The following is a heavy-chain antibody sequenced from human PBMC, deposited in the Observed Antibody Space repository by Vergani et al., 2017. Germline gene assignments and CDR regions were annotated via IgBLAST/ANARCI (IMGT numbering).Heavy chain of an antibody. CDR1: GFTFSSYS. CDR3: ARDCTSGGCPDNYGMDV. Sequence: AASGFTFSSYSMNWVRQAPGKGLEWVAFIGSSGPYINYADSVKGRFIISRDNTNNSLFLQLRSLRAEDAAVYYCARDCTSGGCPDNYGMDVWRQGATVTVSS. D-gene: IGHD2-8*01. CDR2: IGSSGPYI. J-gene: IGHJ6*02. V-gene: IGHV3-21*06.